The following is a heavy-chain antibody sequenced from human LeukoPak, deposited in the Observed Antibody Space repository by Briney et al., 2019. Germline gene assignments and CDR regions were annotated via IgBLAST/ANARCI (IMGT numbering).Heavy chain of an antibody. Sequence: PGGTLRLSCAASGFTFSSYGMSWVRQAPGKGLEWVSGISGSGGSTYYADSVKGRFTISRDNSKNPLYLQMNSLRAEDTAVYYCAKLYRSVVVRNYFDYWGQGTLVTVSS. D-gene: IGHD3-22*01. CDR1: GFTFSSYG. CDR2: ISGSGGST. V-gene: IGHV3-23*01. J-gene: IGHJ4*02. CDR3: AKLYRSVVVRNYFDY.